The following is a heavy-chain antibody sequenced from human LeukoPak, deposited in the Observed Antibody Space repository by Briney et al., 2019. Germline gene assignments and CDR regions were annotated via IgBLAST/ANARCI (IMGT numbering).Heavy chain of an antibody. D-gene: IGHD7-27*01. CDR3: ARDGNWGSLRGAFDI. CDR2: IKPDGSEG. V-gene: IGHV3-7*05. J-gene: IGHJ3*02. Sequence: GGSLRLSCAASGFTFSSSWMAWVRQAPGKGLEWVANIKPDGSEGSYVDSVKGRFTISRDNAKNSLSLQMNSLRAEDTAVYYCARDGNWGSLRGAFDIWGQGTVVTVSS. CDR1: GFTFSSSW.